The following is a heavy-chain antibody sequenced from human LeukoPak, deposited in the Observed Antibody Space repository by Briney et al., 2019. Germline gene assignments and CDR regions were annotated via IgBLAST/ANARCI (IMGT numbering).Heavy chain of an antibody. CDR1: GYSFTRYG. CDR2: ISAYNGHT. J-gene: IGHJ6*02. Sequence: ASVKVSCKASGYSFTRYGISWVRQAPGQGLEWTGWISAYNGHTIYAQKFQGRVTMNTDTSTSTAYMELRSLRSDDTAVFYCARDIVATTGNSYYYYGMDGCGQGTTVIVSS. D-gene: IGHD5-12*01. CDR3: ARDIVATTGNSYYYYGMDG. V-gene: IGHV1-18*01.